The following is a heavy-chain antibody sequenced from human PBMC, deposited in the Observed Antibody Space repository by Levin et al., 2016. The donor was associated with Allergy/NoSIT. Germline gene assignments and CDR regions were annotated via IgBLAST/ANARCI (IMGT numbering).Heavy chain of an antibody. V-gene: IGHV4-59*01. Sequence: SETLSLTCTVSGGSISSYYWSWIRQPPGKGLEWIGYIYYSGSTNYNPSLKSRVTISVDTSKNQFSLKLSSVTAADTAVYYCARGRVTIFGVVIKVTDYYGMDVWGQGTTVTVSS. CDR1: GGSISSYY. J-gene: IGHJ6*02. D-gene: IGHD3-3*01. CDR3: ARGRVTIFGVVIKVTDYYGMDV. CDR2: IYYSGST.